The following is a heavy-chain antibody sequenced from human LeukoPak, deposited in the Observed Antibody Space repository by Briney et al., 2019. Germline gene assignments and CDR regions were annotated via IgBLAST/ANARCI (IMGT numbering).Heavy chain of an antibody. Sequence: ASVKVSCKACGYTFTGYYMHWVRQAPGQGLEWMGWINPNSGGTNYAQKFQGRVTMTRDTSISTAYMELSRLRSDDTAVYYCAREIGEDTAMVHPPYYYYYMDVWGKGTTVTVSS. CDR1: GYTFTGYY. V-gene: IGHV1-2*02. J-gene: IGHJ6*03. CDR3: AREIGEDTAMVHPPYYYYYMDV. CDR2: INPNSGGT. D-gene: IGHD5-18*01.